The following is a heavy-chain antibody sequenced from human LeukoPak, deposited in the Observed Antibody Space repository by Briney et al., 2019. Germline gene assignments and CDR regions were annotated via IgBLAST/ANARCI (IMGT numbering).Heavy chain of an antibody. Sequence: ASVKVSCKASGYTFTGCYMHWVRQAPGQGLEWMGWINPNSGGTHYAQKFQGRVTMTRDTSISTAYMELSSLRSDDTALYYCASGSSLDGSSCWPTHYYWGQGALVTVSS. CDR2: INPNSGGT. V-gene: IGHV1-2*02. D-gene: IGHD6-19*01. CDR3: ASGSSLDGSSCWPTHYY. CDR1: GYTFTGCY. J-gene: IGHJ4*02.